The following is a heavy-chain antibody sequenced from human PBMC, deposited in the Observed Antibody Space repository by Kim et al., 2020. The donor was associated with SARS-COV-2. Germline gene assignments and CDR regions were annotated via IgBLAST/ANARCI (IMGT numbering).Heavy chain of an antibody. V-gene: IGHV7-4-1*02. D-gene: IGHD2-15*01. CDR1: GYTFTSYA. Sequence: ASVKVSCKASGYTFTSYAMNWVRQAPGQGLEWMGWINTNTGNPTYAQGFTGRFVFSLDTSVSTAYLQISSLKAEDTAVYYCARRFEWWLERIYYYYYMDVWGKGTTVTVSS. CDR2: INTNTGNP. J-gene: IGHJ6*03. CDR3: ARRFEWWLERIYYYYYMDV.